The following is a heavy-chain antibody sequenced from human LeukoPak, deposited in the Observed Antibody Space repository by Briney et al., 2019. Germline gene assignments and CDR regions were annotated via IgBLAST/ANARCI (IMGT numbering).Heavy chain of an antibody. Sequence: GGSLRLSCAASGFTLSSYAMTWVRQAPGRGLEWVSSVDRGGGGTYYADSVKGRFTISRDNSKDTLYLQMNGLRAEDTAVYFCAKQSAGSAAWYSLHYDFWGQGTLVTVSS. CDR1: GFTLSSYA. J-gene: IGHJ4*02. D-gene: IGHD6-13*01. CDR3: AKQSAGSAAWYSLHYDF. V-gene: IGHV3-23*01. CDR2: VDRGGGGT.